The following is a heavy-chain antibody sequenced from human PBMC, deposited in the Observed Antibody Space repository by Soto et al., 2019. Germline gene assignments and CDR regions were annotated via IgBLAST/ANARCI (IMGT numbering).Heavy chain of an antibody. CDR3: ARERGSYDFWSGYYTPDYYYYYGMDV. V-gene: IGHV3-53*01. D-gene: IGHD3-3*01. CDR2: IYGGGST. J-gene: IGHJ6*02. CDR1: GFTVSPYA. Sequence: GESLRLSCAASGFTVSPYAMSWVRQAPCKGLEWVSVIYGGGSTYYADSVKGRFTISRDNSKNTLYLQMNSLRAEDTAVYYCARERGSYDFWSGYYTPDYYYYYGMDVWGQGT.